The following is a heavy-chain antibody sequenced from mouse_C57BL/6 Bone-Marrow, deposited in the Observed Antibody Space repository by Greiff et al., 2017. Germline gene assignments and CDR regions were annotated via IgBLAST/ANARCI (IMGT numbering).Heavy chain of an antibody. Sequence: VQLQQSGPGLVQPSQSLSITCTVSGFSLTSYGVHWVRQSPGKGLEWLGVIWSGGSTDYNAAFISRLSLSQDNSTSQAFFKMHSLQADDTAICYCARNEPYYYGSPIRYCDVWGTGTTVTVSS. J-gene: IGHJ1*03. CDR3: ARNEPYYYGSPIRYCDV. CDR2: IWSGGST. V-gene: IGHV2-2*01. D-gene: IGHD1-1*01. CDR1: GFSLTSYG.